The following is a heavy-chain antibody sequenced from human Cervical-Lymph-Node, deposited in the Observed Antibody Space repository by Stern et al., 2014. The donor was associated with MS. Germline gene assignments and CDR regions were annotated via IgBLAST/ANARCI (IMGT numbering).Heavy chain of an antibody. J-gene: IGHJ6*02. CDR1: GGTFRGYG. CDR2: IIPIFGVT. Sequence: VQLVESGAEVKQPGSSVNVSCKASGGTFRGYGFRWVRQAPGQGLEWMGGIIPIFGVTNYEQKYQGRVTIIADESTNTVYMELSSLRSEDTAVYYCARHFDWLLGAEDYGMDVWGQGTTVTVSS. D-gene: IGHD3-9*01. V-gene: IGHV1-69*01. CDR3: ARHFDWLLGAEDYGMDV.